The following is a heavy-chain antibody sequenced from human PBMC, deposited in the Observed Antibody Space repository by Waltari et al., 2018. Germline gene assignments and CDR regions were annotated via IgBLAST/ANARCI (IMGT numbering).Heavy chain of an antibody. D-gene: IGHD6-19*01. CDR2: INWSGART. V-gene: IGHV3-20*04. J-gene: IGHJ4*02. Sequence: EVQMVESGGGMVRPGGSLRLACAAAGVTVRDFGLRLVRQVPGKGLEWVSGINWSGARTSYADSVMGRFTVSRDNAMNSLYLEMSSLRAEDTALYYCVREVFGSGWRESYFFDFWGQGTLVTVSS. CDR1: GVTVRDFG. CDR3: VREVFGSGWRESYFFDF.